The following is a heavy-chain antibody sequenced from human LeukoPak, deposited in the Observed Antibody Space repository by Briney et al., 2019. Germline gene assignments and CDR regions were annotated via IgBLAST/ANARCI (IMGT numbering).Heavy chain of an antibody. V-gene: IGHV4-30-2*03. CDR1: GGSISSGGYS. D-gene: IGHD2-15*01. CDR3: ARLPRYCSGGSCNSGYFDY. J-gene: IGHJ4*02. Sequence: PSQTLSLTCAVSGGSISSGGYSWSWIRQPPGKGLEWIGYIYYSGSTYYNPSLMSRVTISVDTSKNQFSLRLSSVTAADTAVYYCARLPRYCSGGSCNSGYFDYWGQGTLVTVSS. CDR2: IYYSGST.